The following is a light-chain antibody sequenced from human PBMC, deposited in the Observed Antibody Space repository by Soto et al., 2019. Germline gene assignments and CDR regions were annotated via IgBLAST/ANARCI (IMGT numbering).Light chain of an antibody. CDR2: GAS. CDR3: HYYGRSPLP. V-gene: IGKV3-20*01. J-gene: IGKJ4*01. CDR1: QRLSGSN. Sequence: EIVLSQSPGTLSLSPGEGANISCRASQRLSGSNVGWYQQRPGQAPSLLIYGASKRTTGVPDRFSGSGSGTDFTLTITRLEPEDFAVYYCHYYGRSPLPFGGGTNVEIK.